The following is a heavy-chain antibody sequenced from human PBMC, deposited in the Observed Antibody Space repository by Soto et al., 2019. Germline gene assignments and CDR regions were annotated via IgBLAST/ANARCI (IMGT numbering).Heavy chain of an antibody. CDR2: IWYDGSNK. V-gene: IGHV3-33*01. J-gene: IGHJ4*02. D-gene: IGHD2-2*01. CDR3: ARESDCSSTSCYALFGY. Sequence: GGSLRLSCAASGFTFSSYGMHWVRQAPGKGLEWVAVIWYDGSNKYYADSVKGRFNISRDNSKNTLYLQMNSLRAEDTAVYYCARESDCSSTSCYALFGYWGQGTLVTVSS. CDR1: GFTFSSYG.